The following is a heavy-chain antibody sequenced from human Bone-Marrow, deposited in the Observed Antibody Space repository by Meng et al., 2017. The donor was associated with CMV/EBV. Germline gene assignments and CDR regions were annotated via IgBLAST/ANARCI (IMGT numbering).Heavy chain of an antibody. Sequence: SETLSLTCTVSGGSISSGGYYWSWIRQHPGKGLEWIGYIYYSGSTYYNPSLKSRVTISVDTSKNQFSLKLSSVTAADTAVYYCAREGVPAAIAYYYGMDVWGQGTMVTVSS. D-gene: IGHD2-2*01. J-gene: IGHJ6*02. CDR3: AREGVPAAIAYYYGMDV. CDR2: IYYSGST. CDR1: GGSISSGGYY. V-gene: IGHV4-31*03.